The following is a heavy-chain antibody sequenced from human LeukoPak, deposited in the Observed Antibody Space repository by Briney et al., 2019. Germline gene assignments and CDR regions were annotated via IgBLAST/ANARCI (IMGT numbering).Heavy chain of an antibody. Sequence: SETLSLTCTVSGGSISSGGYYWSWIRQHPGKGLEWIGYIYYSGSTYYNPSLKSRVTISVDTSKNQFSLKLSSVTAADTAVHYCARDLSQDGDYVNAFDIWGQGTMVTVSS. V-gene: IGHV4-31*03. CDR3: ARDLSQDGDYVNAFDI. D-gene: IGHD4-17*01. CDR1: GGSISSGGYY. J-gene: IGHJ3*02. CDR2: IYYSGST.